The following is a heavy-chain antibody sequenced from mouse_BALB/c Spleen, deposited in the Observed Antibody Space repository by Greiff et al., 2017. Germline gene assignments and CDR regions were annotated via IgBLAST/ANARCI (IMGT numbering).Heavy chain of an antibody. J-gene: IGHJ3*01. CDR2: IRLKSNNYAT. V-gene: IGHV6-6*02. D-gene: IGHD4-1*01. Sequence: EVQLQESGGGLVQPGGSMKLSCVASGFTFSNYWMNWVRQSPEKGLEWVAEIRLKSNNYATHYAESVKGRFTISRDDSKSSVYLQMNNLRAEDTGIYYCTRRGTAYWGQGTLVTVSA. CDR3: TRRGTAY. CDR1: GFTFSNYW.